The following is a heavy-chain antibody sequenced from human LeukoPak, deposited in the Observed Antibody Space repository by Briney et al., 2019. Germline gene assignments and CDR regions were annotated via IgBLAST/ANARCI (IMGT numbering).Heavy chain of an antibody. D-gene: IGHD6-19*01. CDR3: ARDVKESSGWSSSGFDY. V-gene: IGHV3-48*01. Sequence: GGSLRLSCAASGFTFSSYSMNWVRQAPGKGLEGVSHISTSGSTTYYAASVKGRFTISRDNANNSLYLQMNSLRAEDTAVYYCARDVKESSGWSSSGFDYWGQGTLVTVSS. CDR2: ISTSGSTT. J-gene: IGHJ4*02. CDR1: GFTFSSYS.